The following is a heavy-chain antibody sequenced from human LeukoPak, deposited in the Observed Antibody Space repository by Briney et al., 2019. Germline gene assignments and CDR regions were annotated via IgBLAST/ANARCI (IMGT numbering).Heavy chain of an antibody. CDR2: INPNTGGT. D-gene: IGHD6-13*01. V-gene: IGHV1-2*06. Sequence: ASVKVSCKASGYTFTGYYIHWVRQAPGQGLEWMGRINPNTGGTDYAQKFQGRVTMSRDTSITTAYMELSRLTSDDTAIYYCAKVPPSITAAGNWLGPWGQGALLTVSS. CDR3: AKVPPSITAAGNWLGP. J-gene: IGHJ5*02. CDR1: GYTFTGYY.